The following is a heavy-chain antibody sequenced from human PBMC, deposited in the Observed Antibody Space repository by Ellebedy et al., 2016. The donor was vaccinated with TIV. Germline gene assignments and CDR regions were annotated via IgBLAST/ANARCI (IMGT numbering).Heavy chain of an antibody. D-gene: IGHD6-13*01. CDR2: IKRDGSET. J-gene: IGHJ4*02. CDR3: VRASSWSNFDY. V-gene: IGHV3-7*04. CDR1: EFTFSSYW. Sequence: GESLKISXVASEFTFSSYWMTWVRQAPGKGLEWVANIKRDGSETFYVDSVKGRFTISRDNAKNSLYLQMDSLRAEDTAVYYCVRASSWSNFDYWGQGTLVTVSS.